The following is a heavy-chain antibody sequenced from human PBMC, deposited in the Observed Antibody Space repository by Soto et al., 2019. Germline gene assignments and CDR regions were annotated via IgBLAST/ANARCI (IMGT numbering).Heavy chain of an antibody. V-gene: IGHV5-10-1*01. CDR2: IDPSDSQT. D-gene: IGHD3-22*01. CDR3: ARQIYDSDTGPNFQYYSDS. J-gene: IGHJ4*01. Sequence: GESLKISCKGSGYSFAGYWITWVRQKPGKGLEWMGRIDPSDSQTYYSPSFRGHVTISVTKSITTVFLQWSSLRASDTAMYYCARQIYDSDTGPNFQYYSDSWGHGTPVTVSS. CDR1: GYSFAGYW.